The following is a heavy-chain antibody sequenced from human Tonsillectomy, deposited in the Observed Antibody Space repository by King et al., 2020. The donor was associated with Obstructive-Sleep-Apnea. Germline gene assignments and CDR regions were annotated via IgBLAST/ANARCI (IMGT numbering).Heavy chain of an antibody. D-gene: IGHD2-15*01. V-gene: IGHV1-46*01. J-gene: IGHJ4*02. CDR2: VNPSGGNT. Sequence: QLVQSGAEVKKPGASVKVSCKASGYSFTNYYIHWVRQAPGQGLEWMGIVNPSGGNTIYAQKFQGRLTITRDTSTSTVYMDLSSLRSEDTALYYCATLGGSPAYWGQGTLVTVSS. CDR1: GYSFTNYY. CDR3: ATLGGSPAY.